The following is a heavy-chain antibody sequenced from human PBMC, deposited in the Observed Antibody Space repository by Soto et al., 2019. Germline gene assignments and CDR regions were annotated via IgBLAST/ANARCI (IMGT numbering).Heavy chain of an antibody. CDR3: ARRTFTIFGVVTNDWFDP. D-gene: IGHD3-3*01. CDR2: IIPIFGTA. Sequence: QVQLVQSGAEVKKPGSSVKVSCKASGGTFSSYAVSWVRQAPGQGLEWMGGIIPIFGTANYAQKFQGRVTITADESTSTAYMELSSLRSEDTAVYYCARRTFTIFGVVTNDWFDPWGQGTLVTVSS. V-gene: IGHV1-69*01. J-gene: IGHJ5*02. CDR1: GGTFSSYA.